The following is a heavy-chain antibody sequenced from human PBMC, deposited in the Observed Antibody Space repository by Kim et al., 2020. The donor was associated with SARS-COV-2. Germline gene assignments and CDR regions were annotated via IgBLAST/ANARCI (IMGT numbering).Heavy chain of an antibody. J-gene: IGHJ4*02. Sequence: SETLSLTCSVSGGSISSSSSYWAWIRQSPGKGLEWIGNIYSSGSTYYNPSLRSRVTISVDTSKNQFSLKLTSVTAADTAVYYCARHVSEPGRVAASIPFYFDYWGQGTLVTVSS. CDR3: ARHVSEPGRVAASIPFYFDY. D-gene: IGHD6-13*01. V-gene: IGHV4-39*01. CDR2: IYSSGST. CDR1: GGSISSSSSY.